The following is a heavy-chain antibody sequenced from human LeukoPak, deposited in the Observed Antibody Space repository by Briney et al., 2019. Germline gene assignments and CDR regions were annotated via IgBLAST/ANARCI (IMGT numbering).Heavy chain of an antibody. V-gene: IGHV3-21*01. D-gene: IGHD2-2*01. CDR2: ISSSSSYI. CDR1: ESALSSYS. Sequence: GGSLARARRAPESALSSYSMNWVRHPTGKGLEWISSISSSSSYIYYADSVKGRFTISRDNAKNSLYLQMNSLRAEDTAVYYCAREDIVVVPAAQGVVYFVDYYYGMEVWGQGTTVTV. CDR3: AREDIVVVPAAQGVVYFVDYYYGMEV. J-gene: IGHJ6*02.